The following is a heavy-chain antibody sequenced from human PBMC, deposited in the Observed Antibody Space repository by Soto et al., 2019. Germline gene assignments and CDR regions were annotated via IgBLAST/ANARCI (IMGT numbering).Heavy chain of an antibody. V-gene: IGHV6-1*01. CDR1: GDSVSSNNAA. D-gene: IGHD6-13*01. J-gene: IGHJ4*02. CDR3: ARSVRSWCFDY. CDR2: TYYRAKWYN. Sequence: QVQLQQSGPGLVKHSQTLSLTCAISGDSVSSNNAAWSWFRQSPSRGLEWVGRTYYRAKWYNDYAVSVKSRTTINPDTSKNQFSLQLNSVTPEDTAVYYCARSVRSWCFDYWGQGILVTVSS.